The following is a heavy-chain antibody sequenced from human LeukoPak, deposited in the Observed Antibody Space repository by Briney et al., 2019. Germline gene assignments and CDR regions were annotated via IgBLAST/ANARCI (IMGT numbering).Heavy chain of an antibody. CDR1: GGSLSGAY. Sequence: SETLSLTRTLSGGSLSGAYWSWIRQPPRKGLEWIGYIYYSGSTTYNPSLKSRVTISVDTSKNQFSLRLSSLTAADTAVYYCARGFAYGDTGSFDYWGQGALVTVSS. J-gene: IGHJ4*02. V-gene: IGHV4-59*01. CDR2: IYYSGST. D-gene: IGHD4-17*01. CDR3: ARGFAYGDTGSFDY.